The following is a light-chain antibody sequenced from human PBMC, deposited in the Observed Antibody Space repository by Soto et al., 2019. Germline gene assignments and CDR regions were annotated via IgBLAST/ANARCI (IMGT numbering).Light chain of an antibody. J-gene: IGLJ1*01. Sequence: QSALAQPPSVSGAPGQRVTISCAGSSSSIGAGYDLHWYQQLPGAAPKLLIYANSNRPSGVPDRFSGSKSGTSASLAITGLQAEDEADYYCQSYDSSLSRYVFGAGTKVTVL. V-gene: IGLV1-40*01. CDR2: ANS. CDR1: SSSIGAGYD. CDR3: QSYDSSLSRYV.